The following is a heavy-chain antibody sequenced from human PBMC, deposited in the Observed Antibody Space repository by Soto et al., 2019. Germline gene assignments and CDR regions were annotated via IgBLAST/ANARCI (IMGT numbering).Heavy chain of an antibody. Sequence: PSETLSLTCTVTGGSISSSPYYWGWLRQPPGKGLEWIGSVYSSGTTYYTPSLRSRVTISADTSKNQFSLNLTAVTAADTAVYYCGISSISRSEWFDPWGQGTLVAVSS. V-gene: IGHV4-39*01. CDR3: GISSISRSEWFDP. CDR2: VYSSGTT. J-gene: IGHJ5*02. CDR1: GGSISSSPYY. D-gene: IGHD3-3*02.